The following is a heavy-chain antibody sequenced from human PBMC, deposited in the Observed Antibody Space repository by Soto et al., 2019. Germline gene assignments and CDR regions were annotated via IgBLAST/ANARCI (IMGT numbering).Heavy chain of an antibody. CDR2: ISGSGGST. CDR1: GFTFSSYA. Sequence: GGSLRLSCAASGFTFSSYAMSWVRQAPGKGLEWVSAISGSGGSTYYADSVKGRFTISRDNSKNTLYLQMNSLGAEDTAVYYCARDQRKQWLVNDAFDIWGQGTMVTVSS. CDR3: ARDQRKQWLVNDAFDI. D-gene: IGHD6-19*01. V-gene: IGHV3-23*01. J-gene: IGHJ3*02.